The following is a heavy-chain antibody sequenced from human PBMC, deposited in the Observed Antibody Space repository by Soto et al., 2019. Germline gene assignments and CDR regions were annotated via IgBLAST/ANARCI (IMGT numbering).Heavy chain of an antibody. V-gene: IGHV3-30-3*01. CDR1: GFTFSSYA. Sequence: GGSLRLSCAASGFTFSSYAMHWVRQAPGKGLEWVAVISYDGSNKYYADSVKGRFTISRDNSKNTLYLQMNSLRAEDTAVYYCARDDVLCDGGRCYGVLLDFWGKGTTVTVSS. J-gene: IGHJ6*04. CDR2: ISYDGSNK. CDR3: ARDDVLCDGGRCYGVLLDF. D-gene: IGHD2-15*01.